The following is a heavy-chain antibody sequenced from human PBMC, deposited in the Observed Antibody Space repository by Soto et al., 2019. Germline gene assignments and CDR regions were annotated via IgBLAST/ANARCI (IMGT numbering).Heavy chain of an antibody. CDR1: GYTFTGYY. CDR3: ARGYYVLDY. Sequence: QVQLVQSGAEVTNPGASMKVSCKASGYTFTGYYMHWVRQAPGQGLEWMGWINVNSGATNYAQKFQGWVSMTRDKSITTADMELSRHKSDDRAVYYCARGYYVLDYWGQGTLVTVSS. J-gene: IGHJ4*02. V-gene: IGHV1-2*04. D-gene: IGHD3-10*02. CDR2: INVNSGAT.